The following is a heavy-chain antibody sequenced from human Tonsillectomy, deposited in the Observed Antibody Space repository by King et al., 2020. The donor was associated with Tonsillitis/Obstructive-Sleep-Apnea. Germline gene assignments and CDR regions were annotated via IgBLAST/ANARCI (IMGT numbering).Heavy chain of an antibody. D-gene: IGHD1-1*01. V-gene: IGHV4-34*01. Sequence: VQLQQWGAGLLKPSETLSLTCAVYGGSFSAYYWSWIRQPPGKGLEWIGEIIDSGGTNYNPSLKSRVTITVDTYKNKFSLNLISVTAADTAVYYCARGSYNYTAMDVWGQGTTVTVSS. J-gene: IGHJ6*02. CDR1: GGSFSAYY. CDR3: ARGSYNYTAMDV. CDR2: IIDSGGT.